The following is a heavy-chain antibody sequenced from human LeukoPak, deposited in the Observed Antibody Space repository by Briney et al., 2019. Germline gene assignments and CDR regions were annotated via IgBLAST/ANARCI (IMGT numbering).Heavy chain of an antibody. D-gene: IGHD6-13*01. CDR1: GYSFNTYW. V-gene: IGHV5-51*01. J-gene: IGHJ5*02. Sequence: GESLKISCKGSGYSFNTYWIGWVRQMPGKGLEWMGIIYPGDSDTRYSPSFQGQVTISADKSISSAYLQWISLKASDTAMYYCARLGSSSWYSWFDPWGQGTLVTVSS. CDR3: ARLGSSSWYSWFDP. CDR2: IYPGDSDT.